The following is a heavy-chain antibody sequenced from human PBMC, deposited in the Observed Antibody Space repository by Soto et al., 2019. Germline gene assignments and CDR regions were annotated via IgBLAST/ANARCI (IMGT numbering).Heavy chain of an antibody. CDR2: IFYSGTT. V-gene: IGHV4-30-4*01. CDR1: GDSIGSADYY. CDR3: ARDLWVEPELYYYGMDV. Sequence: SETLSLTCTVSGDSIGSADYYWSWIRQTPGKGLEWIGHIFYSGTTYYNPSLKSRLTISVDTSKNHFSLRLTSVTAADTAVYYCARDLWVEPELYYYGMDVWGQGTTVTVSS. D-gene: IGHD1-1*01. J-gene: IGHJ6*02.